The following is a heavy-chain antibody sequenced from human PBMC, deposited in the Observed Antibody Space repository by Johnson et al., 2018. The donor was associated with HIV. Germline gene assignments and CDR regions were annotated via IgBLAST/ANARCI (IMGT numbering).Heavy chain of an antibody. D-gene: IGHD1-26*01. J-gene: IGHJ3*02. CDR2: ISSSGSTI. CDR3: ARDLRLGAIDAFDI. Sequence: QVQLVESGGGLVKPGGSLRLSCAASGFTFSNAWMSWVRQAPGKGLEWVSYISSSGSTIYYADSVKGRFTISRDNAKNSLYLQMNSLRAEDTAIYYCARDLRLGAIDAFDIWGQVTMVTVSS. CDR1: GFTFSNAW. V-gene: IGHV3-11*01.